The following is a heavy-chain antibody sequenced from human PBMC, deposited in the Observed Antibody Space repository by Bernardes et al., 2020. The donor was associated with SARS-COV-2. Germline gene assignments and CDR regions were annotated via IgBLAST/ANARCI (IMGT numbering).Heavy chain of an antibody. V-gene: IGHV3-66*02. CDR2: IYSGTDI. CDR1: GFTFSNDF. D-gene: IGHD5-12*01. J-gene: IGHJ6*02. Sequence: GGSLRLSCAASGFTFSNDFINWVRQAPGKGLEWVSGIYSGTDIKYADSVKGRFTISRDNSKNTVYLQMNSLRPEDTAVYYCARDLTIMGMDIWGHGTTVKVSS. CDR3: ARDLTIMGMDI.